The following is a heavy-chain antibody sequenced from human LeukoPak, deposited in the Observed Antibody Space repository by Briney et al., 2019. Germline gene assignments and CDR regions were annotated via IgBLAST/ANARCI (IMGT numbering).Heavy chain of an antibody. CDR2: NSDNT. D-gene: IGHD5-24*01. J-gene: IGHJ4*02. Sequence: GGSLRLSCTVSGFTVSSNSMSWVRQAPGKGLEWVSFNSDNTHYSDSVKGRFTISRDNSKNTLYLQMNSLRAEDTAIYYCAKSGYNRFDYWGQGTLVTVSS. V-gene: IGHV3-53*01. CDR3: AKSGYNRFDY. CDR1: GFTVSSNS.